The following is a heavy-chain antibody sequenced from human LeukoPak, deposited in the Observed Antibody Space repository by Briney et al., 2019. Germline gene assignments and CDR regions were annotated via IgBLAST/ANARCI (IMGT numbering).Heavy chain of an antibody. CDR1: GFIFSSYA. D-gene: IGHD1-1*01. CDR3: ATNWNFDN. CDR2: ISNSGGST. J-gene: IGHJ4*02. V-gene: IGHV3-23*01. Sequence: GGSLRLSCAASGFIFSSYAMSWGRQAPGKGLEWVSSISNSGGSTYYADSVKGRFTISRDNSKNTLDLQMNSLRVEDTAVYYCATNWNFDNWGQGTLVTVSS.